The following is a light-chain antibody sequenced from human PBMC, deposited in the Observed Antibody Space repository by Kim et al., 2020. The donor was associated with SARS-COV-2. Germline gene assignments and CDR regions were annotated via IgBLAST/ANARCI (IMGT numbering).Light chain of an antibody. CDR1: QSVSSY. V-gene: IGKV3-11*01. CDR3: QQRSNWAPG. Sequence: EIVLTQSLATLSLSPGERATLSCRASQSVSSYLVCYQQKHGQAPRLLIYDASNRATAIPASFSGSGSGTDFTLTISSIGPEDFAVYYCQQRSNWAPGFGQGTKLEF. J-gene: IGKJ2*01. CDR2: DAS.